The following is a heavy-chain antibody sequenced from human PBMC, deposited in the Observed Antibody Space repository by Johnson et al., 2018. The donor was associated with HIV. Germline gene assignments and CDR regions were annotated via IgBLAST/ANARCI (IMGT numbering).Heavy chain of an antibody. V-gene: IGHV3-7*02. CDR2: LNQYGREE. D-gene: IGHD1-26*01. Sequence: VQLVESGGGLVQPGGSLRLSCAASGFAFGSYWMHWVRQAPGKGLQWVANLNQYGREEYYVASSQGRFTISRDNAKNSMYLQMNSLKAEDTAVNYCANGRLAAHDAFDIWGQGTMVTVSS. CDR3: ANGRLAAHDAFDI. J-gene: IGHJ3*02. CDR1: GFAFGSYW.